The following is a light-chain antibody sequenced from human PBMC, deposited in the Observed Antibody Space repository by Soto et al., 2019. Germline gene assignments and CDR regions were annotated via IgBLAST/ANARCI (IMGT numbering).Light chain of an antibody. CDR3: AAWDDSLSGVV. CDR1: SYNIGSNY. J-gene: IGLJ2*01. CDR2: RNN. V-gene: IGLV1-47*01. Sequence: QSVLTQPPSASGTPGQRVTISCSGSSYNIGSNYVYWYQQLPGTAPKLLIYRNNQRPSGVPDRFSGSKSGTSASLAISGLGSEDEADYYCAAWDDSLSGVVFGGGTQLTVL.